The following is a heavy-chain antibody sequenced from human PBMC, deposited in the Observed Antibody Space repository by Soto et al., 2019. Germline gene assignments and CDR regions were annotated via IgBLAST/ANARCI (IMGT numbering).Heavy chain of an antibody. CDR2: IYHSGST. CDR3: ARGPPSSR. V-gene: IGHV4-30-2*01. J-gene: IGHJ4*02. CDR1: GGSISSGGDS. Sequence: QLQLQESGSGLVKPSQTLSLTCAVSGGSISSGGDSWSWIRQPPGKGLEWIGYIYHSGSTYYNPSLRGRVTISVDRAKNQFSLQMSSVRAADTALYYSARGPPSSRWGQGTLV.